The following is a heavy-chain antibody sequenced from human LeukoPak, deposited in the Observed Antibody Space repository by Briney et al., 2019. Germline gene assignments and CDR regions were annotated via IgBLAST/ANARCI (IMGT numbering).Heavy chain of an antibody. CDR3: ARGRPLRDFDY. D-gene: IGHD4-17*01. V-gene: IGHV4-39*07. J-gene: IGHJ4*02. CDR2: IYYSGNT. Sequence: PSETLSLTCSVSGDSISSSDYYWGWIRQPPGKGLEWIGTIYYSGNTYYNPSLKSRVTISVDKSKNQFSLKLSSVTAADTAVYYCARGRPLRDFDYWGQGTLVTVSS. CDR1: GDSISSSDYY.